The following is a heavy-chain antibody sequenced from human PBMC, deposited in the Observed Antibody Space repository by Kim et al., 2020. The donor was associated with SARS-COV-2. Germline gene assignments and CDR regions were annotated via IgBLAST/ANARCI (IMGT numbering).Heavy chain of an antibody. V-gene: IGHV1-24*01. D-gene: IGHD3-10*01. Sequence: DGETIYAQKFQGRVTMTEDTSTDTAYMELSSLRSEDTAVYYCATDRGLGYWGQGTLVTVSS. CDR3: ATDRGLGY. J-gene: IGHJ4*02. CDR2: DGET.